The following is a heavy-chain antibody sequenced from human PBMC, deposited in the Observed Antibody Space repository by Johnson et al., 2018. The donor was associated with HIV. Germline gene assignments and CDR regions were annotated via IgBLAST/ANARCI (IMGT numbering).Heavy chain of an antibody. D-gene: IGHD1-26*01. CDR1: GFTFNSYA. CDR3: ATSGSHFAFDI. CDR2: ISYDGSNT. J-gene: IGHJ3*02. Sequence: QMQLVESGGGVVQPARSLRLSCAASGFTFNSYAMHWVRQAPGKGLEWVTLISYDGSNTYYADSVKGRFTISRDNSKNTLYLQMSSLRPEDTALYYCATSGSHFAFDIWGQGTMVTVSS. V-gene: IGHV3-30*04.